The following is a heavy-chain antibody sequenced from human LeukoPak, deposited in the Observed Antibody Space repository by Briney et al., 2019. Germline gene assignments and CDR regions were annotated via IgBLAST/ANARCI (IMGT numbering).Heavy chain of an antibody. J-gene: IGHJ4*02. Sequence: ASVKVSCKASGYTFTSYGISWVRQAPGQGLEWMGWISAYNGNTNYAQKLQGRVTMTTDTSTSTAYMELRSLRSDDTAVYYCARDRDSSGYYAYRFFDYGGQETLVTVSS. CDR2: ISAYNGNT. CDR3: ARDRDSSGYYAYRFFDY. V-gene: IGHV1-18*01. D-gene: IGHD3-22*01. CDR1: GYTFTSYG.